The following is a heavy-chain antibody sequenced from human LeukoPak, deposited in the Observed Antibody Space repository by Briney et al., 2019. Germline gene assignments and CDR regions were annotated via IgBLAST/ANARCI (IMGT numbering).Heavy chain of an antibody. D-gene: IGHD5-18*01. Sequence: PSETLSLTCTVSGGSISSYYWSWIRQPPGKGLEWIGYIYYSGSTNYNPSLKSRATISVDTSKNQFSLKLSSVTAADTAVYYCARGNVDTAMVWFDYWGQGTLVTVSS. CDR3: ARGNVDTAMVWFDY. CDR2: IYYSGST. J-gene: IGHJ4*02. CDR1: GGSISSYY. V-gene: IGHV4-59*01.